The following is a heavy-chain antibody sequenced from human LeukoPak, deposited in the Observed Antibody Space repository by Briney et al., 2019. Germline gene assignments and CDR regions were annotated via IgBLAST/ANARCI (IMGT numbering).Heavy chain of an antibody. D-gene: IGHD3-22*01. J-gene: IGHJ2*01. CDR1: GYTFTNYY. CDR2: INPSGGST. Sequence: ASVKISFKASGYTFTNYYMHWVRQAPGQGLEWMGIINPSGGSTSYAQKFQGRVTVTRDTSTSTVYMELSSLRSEDTAVYYCARDTPGYYYDSSGYPNWYFGLWGRGTLVTVSS. V-gene: IGHV1-46*01. CDR3: ARDTPGYYYDSSGYPNWYFGL.